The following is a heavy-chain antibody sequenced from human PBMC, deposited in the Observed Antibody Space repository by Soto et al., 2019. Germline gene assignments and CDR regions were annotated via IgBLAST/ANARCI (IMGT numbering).Heavy chain of an antibody. CDR3: AKWGPYDFSMGY. D-gene: IGHD3-3*01. V-gene: IGHV3-48*02. Sequence: GGSLRLSCVASGFSIRSYSMNWVRQAPGKGLEWISYISSSSGTINYADSVKGRFTISRDTAKNSLSLQMVSLRDEDTAVYYCAKWGPYDFSMGYWGQGVLVTVSS. J-gene: IGHJ4*02. CDR2: ISSSSGTI. CDR1: GFSIRSYS.